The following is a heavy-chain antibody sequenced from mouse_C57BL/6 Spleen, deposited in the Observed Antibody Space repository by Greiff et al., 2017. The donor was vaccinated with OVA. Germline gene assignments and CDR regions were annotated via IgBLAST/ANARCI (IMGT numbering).Heavy chain of an antibody. J-gene: IGHJ3*01. Sequence: VQLQQSGPELVKPGASVKISCKASGYTFTDYYMNWVKQSHGKSLEWIGDINPNNGGTSYNQKFKGKATLTVDKSSSTAYMELRSLTSEDSAVYYCAREAYYSNYGYWGQGTLVTVSA. CDR2: INPNNGGT. D-gene: IGHD2-5*01. CDR1: GYTFTDYY. V-gene: IGHV1-26*01. CDR3: AREAYYSNYGY.